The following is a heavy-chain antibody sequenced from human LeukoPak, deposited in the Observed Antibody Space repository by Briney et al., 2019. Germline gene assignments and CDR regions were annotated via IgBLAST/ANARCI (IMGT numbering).Heavy chain of an antibody. CDR2: INHSGST. V-gene: IGHV4-34*01. J-gene: IGHJ5*02. CDR1: GGSFNDYF. D-gene: IGHD3-10*01. Sequence: SETLSLTCAVYGGSFNDYFWSWIRQPTGKGLEWIGEINHSGSTNYNPSLKSRVTVSVDTSKNQFSLKLNSVTVADTAVYYCARVSPPVRARAFISMIRGATTGPYNWFDPWGQGTLVTVSS. CDR3: ARVSPPVRARAFISMIRGATTGPYNWFDP.